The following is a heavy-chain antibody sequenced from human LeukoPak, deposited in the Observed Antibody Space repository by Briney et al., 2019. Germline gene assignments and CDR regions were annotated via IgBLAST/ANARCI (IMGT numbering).Heavy chain of an antibody. CDR3: AQDRLSFVH. CDR1: GGSISYYY. Sequence: PSETLSLTCSVSGGSISYYYWSWIRQFPGKGLEWIGYISDGESPDYNPSLQSRVTIYVDSSKNQFFLNLTSVTAADTAVYYCAQDRLSFVHWGQGTLVTVSS. J-gene: IGHJ1*01. D-gene: IGHD2-2*01. V-gene: IGHV4-59*01. CDR2: ISDGESP.